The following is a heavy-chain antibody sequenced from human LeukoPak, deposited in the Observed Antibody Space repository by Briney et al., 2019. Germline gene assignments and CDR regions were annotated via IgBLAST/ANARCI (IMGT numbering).Heavy chain of an antibody. Sequence: GGSLRLSCVASGFPFSNYAMTWVRQAPGKGLEWVSGISNSGANTYYADSVKGRFTISRDNSKNTLFLQMNGLRAEDTAVYYCAQDGTWIQLWLPNWGQGALVTVSS. CDR3: AQDGTWIQLWLPN. J-gene: IGHJ4*02. CDR1: GFPFSNYA. V-gene: IGHV3-23*01. CDR2: ISNSGANT. D-gene: IGHD5-18*01.